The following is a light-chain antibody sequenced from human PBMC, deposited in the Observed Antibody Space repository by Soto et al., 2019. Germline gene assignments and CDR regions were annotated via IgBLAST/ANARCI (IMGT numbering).Light chain of an antibody. CDR2: AAS. CDR3: QQYYSYPRT. CDR1: QGISSY. J-gene: IGKJ1*01. Sequence: AIRMTQSPSSLSASTRDRVTITFRASQGISSYLAWYQQKPGKAPKLLIYAASTLQSGVPSRFSGSGSGTDFTLTISCLQSEDFATYYCQQYYSYPRTFGQGTKVDI. V-gene: IGKV1-8*01.